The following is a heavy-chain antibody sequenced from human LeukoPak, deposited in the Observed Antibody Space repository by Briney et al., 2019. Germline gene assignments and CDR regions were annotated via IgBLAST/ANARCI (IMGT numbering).Heavy chain of an antibody. CDR3: TRGVGRYSYAGFGY. D-gene: IGHD5-18*01. CDR2: INYSGST. J-gene: IGHJ4*02. V-gene: IGHV4-34*01. CDR1: GGSFSDYY. Sequence: PSETLSLTCTVYGGSFSDYYWSWIRQPPGKGLEWIGEINYSGSTNYNPSLKSRVSISVDTSKKQFSLKLSSVTAADTAVYYCTRGVGRYSYAGFGYWGQGTLVTVSS.